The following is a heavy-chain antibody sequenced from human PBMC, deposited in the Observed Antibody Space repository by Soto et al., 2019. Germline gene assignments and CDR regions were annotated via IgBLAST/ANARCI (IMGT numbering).Heavy chain of an antibody. Sequence: QVQLVESGGGVVQPGRSLRLSCAASGFTFSSYAMHWVRQAPGKGLEWVAVISYDGSNKYYADSVKGRFTISRDNSKNTLYLQMNRLRAEDTAVYYCARDWGTIVGATMVYWGQGTLVTVSS. CDR3: ARDWGTIVGATMVY. J-gene: IGHJ4*02. V-gene: IGHV3-30-3*01. CDR1: GFTFSSYA. CDR2: ISYDGSNK. D-gene: IGHD1-26*01.